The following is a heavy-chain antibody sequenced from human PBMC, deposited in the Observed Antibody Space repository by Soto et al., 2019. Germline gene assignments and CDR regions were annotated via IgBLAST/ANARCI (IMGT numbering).Heavy chain of an antibody. CDR1: GFMFSSYW. V-gene: IGHV3-7*01. Sequence: EVHLVESGGGLVQPGGSLRLSCAASGFMFSSYWMHWVRQAPGKGLEWVANVKFDGSEQYYVDSVKGRFTISRDNAKSSVYLEMNSLRVEDTAVYYCATLTVTRPKGFDPWGQGTLVTVSS. D-gene: IGHD4-17*01. CDR2: VKFDGSEQ. CDR3: ATLTVTRPKGFDP. J-gene: IGHJ5*02.